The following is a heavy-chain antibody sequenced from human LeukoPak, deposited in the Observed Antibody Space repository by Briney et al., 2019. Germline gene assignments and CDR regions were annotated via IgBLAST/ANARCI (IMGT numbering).Heavy chain of an antibody. CDR1: GGSFSGYY. Sequence: PSETLSLTCAVYGGSFSGYYWSWIRQPPGKGLEWIGEINHSGSTNYNPSLKSRVTISVDTSKNQFSLKLSSVTAADTAVYYCARRVVLRYFAVLDYYYMDVWGKGTTVTISS. D-gene: IGHD3-9*01. CDR2: INHSGST. CDR3: ARRVVLRYFAVLDYYYMDV. V-gene: IGHV4-34*01. J-gene: IGHJ6*03.